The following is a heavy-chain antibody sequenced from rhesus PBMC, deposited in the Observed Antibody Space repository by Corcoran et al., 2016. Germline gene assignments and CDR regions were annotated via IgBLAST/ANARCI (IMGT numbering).Heavy chain of an antibody. CDR3: TWYLRSNFYFDY. V-gene: IGHV2-1*01. Sequence: QVTLKESGPALVKPTQTLTLTCILSGFSLNTTGMGVGWIRQPPGKTLEWLAHIYWDDDKRLSTSLKSRLTISKDTSKNQVVLTMTNMDPVDTATYYCTWYLRSNFYFDYWGQGVLVTVSS. CDR2: IYWDDDK. J-gene: IGHJ4*01. D-gene: IGHD2-15*01. CDR1: GFSLNTTGMG.